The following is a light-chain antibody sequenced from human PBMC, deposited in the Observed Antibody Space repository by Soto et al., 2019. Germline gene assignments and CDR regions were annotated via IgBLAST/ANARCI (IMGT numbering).Light chain of an antibody. CDR2: DVT. Sequence: QSVLTQPPSASGSPGQSVTISCTGTSSDVGGYDYVSWYQQHPGKAPKLMIYDVTKRPSGVPDRFSGSKSANTASLTVSGLQAEDEADYYCSSYAGNHIVFGTGTKVTVL. CDR1: SSDVGGYDY. V-gene: IGLV2-8*01. J-gene: IGLJ1*01. CDR3: SSYAGNHIV.